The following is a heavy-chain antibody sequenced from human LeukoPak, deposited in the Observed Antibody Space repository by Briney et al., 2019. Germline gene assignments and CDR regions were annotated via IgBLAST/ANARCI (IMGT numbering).Heavy chain of an antibody. CDR2: IIISSSYI. CDR3: AKDFWSGYYPNY. J-gene: IGHJ4*02. Sequence: GGSLRLSCAASGFTFSSYSMNWVRHAPGKGLEWVSSIIISSSYIYYADSVKGRFTTSRDNTKNSLYLKINSLRAEDTAVYYCAKDFWSGYYPNYWGQGTLVTVSS. CDR1: GFTFSSYS. V-gene: IGHV3-21*01. D-gene: IGHD3-3*01.